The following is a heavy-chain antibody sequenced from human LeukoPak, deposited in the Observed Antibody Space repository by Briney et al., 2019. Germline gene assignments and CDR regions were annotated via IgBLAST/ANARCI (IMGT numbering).Heavy chain of an antibody. CDR3: AWALRIAAAGPYQSAFDV. D-gene: IGHD6-25*01. Sequence: GGSLRLSCAASGFTVTSNYMTWVRQAPGKGLEWVAIIYIGGYTDYADSVKGRFTISSDNSKNTLYLQMNSLRAEDTAVYYCAWALRIAAAGPYQSAFDVWGQGTMVTVSS. J-gene: IGHJ3*01. CDR1: GFTVTSNY. CDR2: IYIGGYT. V-gene: IGHV3-66*01.